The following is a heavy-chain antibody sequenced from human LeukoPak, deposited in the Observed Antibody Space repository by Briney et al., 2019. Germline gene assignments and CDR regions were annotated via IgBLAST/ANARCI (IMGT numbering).Heavy chain of an antibody. J-gene: IGHJ4*02. CDR2: ISYDGSNK. Sequence: GGSLRLSCAASGFTFSSYGMHWVRQAPGKGLEWVAVISYDGSNKYYADFVKGRFTLSRDNSKNTLYLQMNSLRPEDTAVYYCAIGKYTSTWYLVGGDYWRQGTLVTVSS. CDR1: GFTFSSYG. CDR3: AIGKYTSTWYLVGGDY. D-gene: IGHD6-13*01. V-gene: IGHV3-30*03.